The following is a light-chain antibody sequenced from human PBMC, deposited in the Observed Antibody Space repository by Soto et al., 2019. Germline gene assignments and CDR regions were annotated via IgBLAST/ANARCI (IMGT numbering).Light chain of an antibody. V-gene: IGKV1-12*01. CDR1: QSISTW. Sequence: DIQMTQSPSSVSASVGDRVTMSCRASQSISTWLVWYQQKPGKAPKLLIYCASNLQSGVPSRFRGTGSGTDFTLTISSLQPEDFATYICQQAESFPFTFGPGTKVDFK. CDR2: CAS. J-gene: IGKJ3*01. CDR3: QQAESFPFT.